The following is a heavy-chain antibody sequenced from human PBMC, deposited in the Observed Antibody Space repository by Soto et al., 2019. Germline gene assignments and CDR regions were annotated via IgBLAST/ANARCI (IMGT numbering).Heavy chain of an antibody. CDR2: ISYDGNVA. D-gene: IGHD1-1*01. Sequence: QVQLLESEGGVVQPGRSLRLSCAASGFTFSNYGMHWVRQAPGKGLEWVTVISYDGNVAYYADSVKGRFTSSRDNSKNTLYLQRNSLRTEDTAVYYCAKEGPITNWYFDYWGQGTLVTVSS. J-gene: IGHJ4*02. CDR1: GFTFSNYG. V-gene: IGHV3-30*18. CDR3: AKEGPITNWYFDY.